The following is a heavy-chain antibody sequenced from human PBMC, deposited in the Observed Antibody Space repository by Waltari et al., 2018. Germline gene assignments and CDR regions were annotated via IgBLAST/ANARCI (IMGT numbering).Heavy chain of an antibody. D-gene: IGHD2-21*02. Sequence: QVQLQQWGAGLLKPSETLSLTCAVYGGSFSGYYWSWIRQPPGKGLEWIGETSHNGTPNSNPSLKDRVTISLDTSKNQFSLKLSSVTAADTAVYYCARQEIIVEVTGDAFDIWGQGTMVTVSS. CDR3: ARQEIIVEVTGDAFDI. J-gene: IGHJ3*02. CDR1: GGSFSGYY. CDR2: TSHNGTP. V-gene: IGHV4-34*01.